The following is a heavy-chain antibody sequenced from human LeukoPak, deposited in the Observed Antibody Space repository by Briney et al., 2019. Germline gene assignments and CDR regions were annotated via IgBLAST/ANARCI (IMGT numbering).Heavy chain of an antibody. Sequence: PSETLSLTCAVYGGSFSGYYWSWIRQPPGKGLEWIGGINHSGSTNYNPSLKSRVTISVDTSKNQFSLKLSSVTAADTAVYYCARGAPRGYYYDSSGSKPFDYWGQGTLVTVSS. J-gene: IGHJ4*02. CDR2: INHSGST. CDR3: ARGAPRGYYYDSSGSKPFDY. V-gene: IGHV4-34*01. D-gene: IGHD3-22*01. CDR1: GGSFSGYY.